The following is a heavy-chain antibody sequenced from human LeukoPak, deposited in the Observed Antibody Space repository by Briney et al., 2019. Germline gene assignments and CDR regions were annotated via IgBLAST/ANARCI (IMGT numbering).Heavy chain of an antibody. CDR2: ISGSGGST. Sequence: QAGGSLRLSCAASGFTFSSYAMSSVRQAPRKGLEWVSAISGSGGSTYYADSVKGRFTISRDNSKNTLYLQMNSLRAGDTAVYYCARDYRDSSSWYKLGHYYYYYMDVWGKGTTVTISS. CDR1: GFTFSSYA. V-gene: IGHV3-23*01. CDR3: ARDYRDSSSWYKLGHYYYYYMDV. J-gene: IGHJ6*03. D-gene: IGHD6-13*01.